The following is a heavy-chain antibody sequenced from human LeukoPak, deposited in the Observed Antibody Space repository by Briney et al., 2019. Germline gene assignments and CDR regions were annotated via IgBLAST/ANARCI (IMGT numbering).Heavy chain of an antibody. CDR3: ARGHNWNDRGAFDI. J-gene: IGHJ3*02. CDR2: IYSGGST. CDR1: GFTVSSNY. Sequence: GGSLRLSCAASGFTVSSNYMSWVRQAPGKGLEWVSSIYSGGSTYYAASVKGRFTISRDSPKTTLYLQMSSLRAEDTAVYYCARGHNWNDRGAFDIWGQGTMVTVSS. D-gene: IGHD1-1*01. V-gene: IGHV3-53*01.